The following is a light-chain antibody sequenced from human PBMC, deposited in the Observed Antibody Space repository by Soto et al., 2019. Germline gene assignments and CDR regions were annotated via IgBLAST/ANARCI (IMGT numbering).Light chain of an antibody. CDR3: LQGHTFPLT. J-gene: IGKJ4*01. Sequence: DSQMTQSPSSVSASVGDRVTITCRASQDISHCLAWHQQKPGEAPKLLIYSATTLHSGVPSRFSGSGSGTDFTLTINSLQPEDFATYFCLQGHTFPLTFGGGTKVEIK. CDR1: QDISHC. V-gene: IGKV1-12*01. CDR2: SAT.